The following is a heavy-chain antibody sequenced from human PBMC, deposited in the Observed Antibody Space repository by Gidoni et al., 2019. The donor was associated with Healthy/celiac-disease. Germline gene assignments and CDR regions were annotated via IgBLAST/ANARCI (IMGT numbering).Heavy chain of an antibody. CDR2: IIPILGTA. CDR3: ASAVVGSGYYNPNDYYYGMDV. J-gene: IGHJ6*02. D-gene: IGHD3-3*01. CDR1: GGTFSSNA. Sequence: QVQLVQSGAALQKPGSAVKVSCKASGGTFSSNAISRVRQAPGQGLEWMGGIIPILGTANYAQKFPGRVTITADESTRTAYMELSSLRSEDTAVYYCASAVVGSGYYNPNDYYYGMDVWGQGTTVTVSS. V-gene: IGHV1-69*01.